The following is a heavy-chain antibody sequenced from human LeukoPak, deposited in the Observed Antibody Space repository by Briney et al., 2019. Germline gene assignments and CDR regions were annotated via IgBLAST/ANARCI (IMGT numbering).Heavy chain of an antibody. D-gene: IGHD2-15*01. V-gene: IGHV3-21*01. CDR1: GFTFSSYS. CDR3: ARDVGRGYYYYGMDV. J-gene: IGHJ6*04. CDR2: ISSSSSYI. Sequence: GGSLRLSCAASGFTFSSYSMNWVRQAPGKGLEWVSSISSSSSYIYYADSVKGRFTISRDNAKNSLYLQMNSLRAEDTAVYYCARDVGRGYYYYGMDVWGKGTRSPSPQ.